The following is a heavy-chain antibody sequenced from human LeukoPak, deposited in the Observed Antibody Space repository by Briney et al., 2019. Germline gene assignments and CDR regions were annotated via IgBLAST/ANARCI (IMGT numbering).Heavy chain of an antibody. J-gene: IGHJ4*02. D-gene: IGHD6-13*01. Sequence: GGSLRLSCAASGFTFSSYGMHWVRQAPGKGLEWVAVIWYDGSNKYYADSVKGRFTISRDNSKNTLYLQMNSLRAEDTAVYYCARGEEAAAGTSEIYWGQGTLVTVSS. CDR3: ARGEEAAAGTSEIY. V-gene: IGHV3-33*01. CDR1: GFTFSSYG. CDR2: IWYDGSNK.